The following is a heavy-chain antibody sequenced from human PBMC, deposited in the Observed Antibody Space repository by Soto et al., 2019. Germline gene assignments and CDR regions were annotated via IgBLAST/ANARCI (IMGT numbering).Heavy chain of an antibody. CDR2: INAGNGNT. J-gene: IGHJ5*02. CDR1: GYTFTSYA. Sequence: ASVKVSCKASGYTFTSYAMHWVRQAPGQRLEWMGWINAGNGNTKYSQKFQGRVTITRDKSASTAYMELSSLRSEDTAAYYCERDLYYYTSSSVWFAPWGQGSLGTVSA. D-gene: IGHD6-6*01. V-gene: IGHV1-3*01. CDR3: ERDLYYYTSSSVWFAP.